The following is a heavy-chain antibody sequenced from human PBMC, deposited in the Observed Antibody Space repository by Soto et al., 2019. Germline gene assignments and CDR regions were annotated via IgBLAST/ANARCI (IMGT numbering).Heavy chain of an antibody. J-gene: IGHJ4*02. Sequence: QVQLQQWGAGLLKPSETLSLTCAVYGGSFSGYYWTWIRQPPGTGLEWIGEINHSGSTIYNPSLKSRVPISLDTSKNPFSLKLTSVTAADTAVYYCARDKIPGLFDYWGQGTLVTVSS. CDR1: GGSFSGYY. CDR2: INHSGST. V-gene: IGHV4-34*01. D-gene: IGHD2-21*01. CDR3: ARDKIPGLFDY.